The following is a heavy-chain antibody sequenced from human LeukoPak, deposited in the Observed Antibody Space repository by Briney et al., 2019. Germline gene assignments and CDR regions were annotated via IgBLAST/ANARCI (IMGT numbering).Heavy chain of an antibody. J-gene: IGHJ3*02. V-gene: IGHV3-48*03. CDR2: ISGSSYNI. CDR1: GFTFSSYE. D-gene: IGHD4-17*01. CDR3: VRENFGDYGDAFDI. Sequence: AGGSLRLSCAASGFTFSSYEMNWVRQAPGQGLEWVLYISGSSYNIYYADSVQGRFTISRDNAKNSLYLQMNSLRAEDTAVYYCVRENFGDYGDAFDIWGQETMVTVSS.